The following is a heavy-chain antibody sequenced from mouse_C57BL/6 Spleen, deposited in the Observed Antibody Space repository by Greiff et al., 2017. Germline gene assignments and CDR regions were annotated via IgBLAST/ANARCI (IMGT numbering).Heavy chain of an antibody. J-gene: IGHJ3*01. CDR3: ARGTTVEPAY. CDR2: INPSNGGT. CDR1: GYSFTGYY. Sequence: EVHVKQSGPELVKPGASVKISCKASGYSFTGYYMNWVKQSPEKSLEWIGEINPSNGGTSYNQKFKAKAKLTVDRSYSTAHMQLKSLTSEDSAVYYCARGTTVEPAYWGQTTLVTVAA. V-gene: IGHV1-42*01. D-gene: IGHD1-1*01.